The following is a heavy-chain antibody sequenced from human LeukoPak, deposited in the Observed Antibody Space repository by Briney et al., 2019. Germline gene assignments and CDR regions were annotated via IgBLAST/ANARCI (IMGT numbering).Heavy chain of an antibody. CDR3: ATISGYDSG. CDR2: ISYNGSNK. V-gene: IGHV3-30*03. CDR1: GFTFSSYG. D-gene: IGHD5-12*01. J-gene: IGHJ4*02. Sequence: GGSLRLSCAASGFTFSSYGMHWVRRAPGKGLEWVAVISYNGSNKYYADSVKGRFTISRDNSKNTLYLQMNSLRAEDTAVYYCATISGYDSGWGQGTLVTVSS.